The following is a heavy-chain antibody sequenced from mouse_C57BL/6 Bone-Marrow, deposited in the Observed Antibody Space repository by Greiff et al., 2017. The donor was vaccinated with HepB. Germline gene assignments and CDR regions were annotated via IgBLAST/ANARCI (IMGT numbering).Heavy chain of an antibody. CDR2: IWSGGST. D-gene: IGHD1-1*01. Sequence: VKLMESGPGLVQPSQSLSITCTVSGFSLTSYGVHWVRQPPGKGLEWLGVIWSGGSTDYNAAFISRLSISKDNSKSQVFFKMNSLQADDTAIYYCAKKTVVGKYYAMDYRGQGTSVTVSS. V-gene: IGHV2-4*01. CDR3: AKKTVVGKYYAMDY. CDR1: GFSLTSYG. J-gene: IGHJ4*01.